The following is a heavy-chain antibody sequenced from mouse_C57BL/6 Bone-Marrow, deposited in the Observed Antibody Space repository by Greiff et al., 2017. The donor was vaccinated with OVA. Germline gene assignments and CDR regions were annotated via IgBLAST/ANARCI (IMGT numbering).Heavy chain of an antibody. J-gene: IGHJ1*03. Sequence: EVQLQESGAELVRPGASVKLSCTASGFNIKNTYMHWVKQRPEQGLEWIGRIDPANGNTKYAPKFQGKATITADTSSNTAYLQLSSLTSEDTAIYYCARITTVVNWYFDVWGTGTTVTVSS. CDR1: GFNIKNTY. V-gene: IGHV14-3*01. D-gene: IGHD1-1*01. CDR3: ARITTVVNWYFDV. CDR2: IDPANGNT.